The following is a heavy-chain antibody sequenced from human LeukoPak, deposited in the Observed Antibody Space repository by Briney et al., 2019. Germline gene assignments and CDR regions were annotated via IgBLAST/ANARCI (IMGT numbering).Heavy chain of an antibody. J-gene: IGHJ3*02. CDR2: IYHSGST. CDR1: GGSISSSSYY. D-gene: IGHD3-9*01. CDR3: ARDSGYFDWLLAFDI. Sequence: PSESLSLTCTVSGGSISSSSYYWGWIRQPPGKGLEWIGSIYHSGSTFYNPSLESRVTISVDTSKNQFSLKLSSVTAADTAVYYCARDSGYFDWLLAFDIWGQGTMVTVSS. V-gene: IGHV4-39*07.